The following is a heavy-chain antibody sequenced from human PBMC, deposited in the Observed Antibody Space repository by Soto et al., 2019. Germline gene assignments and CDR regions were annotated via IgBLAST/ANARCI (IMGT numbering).Heavy chain of an antibody. CDR2: IYYSGST. J-gene: IGHJ6*02. CDR3: ASPLWQRGEYYYYVMDV. V-gene: IGHV4-39*01. CDR1: GGSISSSNYY. D-gene: IGHD3-10*01. Sequence: PSETLSLTCTVSGGSISSSNYYWGWVRQPPGKGLEWIGTIYYSGSTYYNPSLKSRVTMSIDTSKNQFSLKLSSVTAADTAVYYCASPLWQRGEYYYYVMDVSGQGTTVTVYS.